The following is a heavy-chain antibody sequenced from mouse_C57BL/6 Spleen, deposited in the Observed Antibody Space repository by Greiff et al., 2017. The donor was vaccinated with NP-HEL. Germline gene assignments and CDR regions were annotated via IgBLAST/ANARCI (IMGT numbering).Heavy chain of an antibody. J-gene: IGHJ2*01. CDR1: GYTFTDYY. CDR3: LRPFFDY. Sequence: VQLQQSGAELVRPGASVKLSCKASGYTFTDYYINWVKQRPGQGLEWIARIYPGSGNTYYNEKFKGKATLTAEKSSSTAYMQLSSLTSEDSAVYFCLRPFFDYWGQGTTLTVSS. CDR2: IYPGSGNT. V-gene: IGHV1-76*01.